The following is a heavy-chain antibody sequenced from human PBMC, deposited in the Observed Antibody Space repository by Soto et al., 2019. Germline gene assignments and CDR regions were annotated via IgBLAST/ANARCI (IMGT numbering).Heavy chain of an antibody. CDR3: ARAFPHGPIDY. J-gene: IGHJ4*02. CDR2: IYYSGST. CDR1: GGSISSGGYY. V-gene: IGHV4-31*03. Sequence: QVQLQESGPGLVRPSQTLSLTCTVSGGSISSGGYYWSWIRQHPGKGLEWIGYIYYSGSTYYNPSLKSRVTISVDTSKNQFALKLSSVTAADTAVYYCARAFPHGPIDYWGQGTLVTVSS.